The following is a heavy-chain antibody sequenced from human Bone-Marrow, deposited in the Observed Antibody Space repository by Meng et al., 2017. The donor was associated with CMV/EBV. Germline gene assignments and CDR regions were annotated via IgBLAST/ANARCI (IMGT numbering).Heavy chain of an antibody. CDR1: GFTFSDYY. D-gene: IGHD3-16*01. CDR3: AKDIRSSGGGYYYGMDV. V-gene: IGHV3-11*01. Sequence: GGSLRLSCAASGFTFSDYYMSWIRQAPGKGLEWVSYISSSGSTIYYADSVKGRFTISRDNAKNSLYLQMNSLRAEDTALYYCAKDIRSSGGGYYYGMDVWGQGTTVTVSS. CDR2: ISSSGSTI. J-gene: IGHJ6*02.